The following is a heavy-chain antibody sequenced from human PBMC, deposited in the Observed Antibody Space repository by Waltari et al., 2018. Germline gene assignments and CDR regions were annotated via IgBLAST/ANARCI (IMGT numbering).Heavy chain of an antibody. CDR3: ARGLHMVRGVIFGY. CDR1: GYTFTSYD. J-gene: IGHJ4*02. V-gene: IGHV1-8*03. CDR2: MNPNSGNT. D-gene: IGHD3-10*01. Sequence: QVQLVQSGAEVKKPGASVKVSCKASGYTFTSYDINWVRQATGQGLEGMGWMNPNSGNTGYAQKFQGRVTITRNTSISTAYMELSSLRSEDTAVYYCARGLHMVRGVIFGYWGQGTLVTVSS.